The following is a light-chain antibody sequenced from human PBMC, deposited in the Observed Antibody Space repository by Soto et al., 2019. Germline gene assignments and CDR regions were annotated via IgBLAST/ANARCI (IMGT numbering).Light chain of an antibody. V-gene: IGKV3-20*01. CDR2: DAS. CDR3: QQYGSSPPIT. J-gene: IGKJ5*01. CDR1: HSVSSSY. Sequence: EIVLTQSPGTLSLSPGERATLSCRASHSVSSSYLAWYQQKPGQAPRHLIYDASSRATGIPDRFSGSGSGTDFTITISRLEPEDFAVYYCQQYGSSPPITFGQGTRLEIK.